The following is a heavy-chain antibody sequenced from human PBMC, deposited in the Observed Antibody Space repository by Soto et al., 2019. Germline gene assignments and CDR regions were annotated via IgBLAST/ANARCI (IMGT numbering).Heavy chain of an antibody. Sequence: SVKVSCKASGGTFSSYAISWVRQAPGQGLEWMGGIIPIFGTANYAQKFQGRVTITADESTSTAYMELSSLRSEDTAVYYCATGAGLYDFWSGYPGSAFDYWGQGTLVTVSS. CDR3: ATGAGLYDFWSGYPGSAFDY. CDR1: GGTFSSYA. CDR2: IIPIFGTA. J-gene: IGHJ4*02. D-gene: IGHD3-3*01. V-gene: IGHV1-69*13.